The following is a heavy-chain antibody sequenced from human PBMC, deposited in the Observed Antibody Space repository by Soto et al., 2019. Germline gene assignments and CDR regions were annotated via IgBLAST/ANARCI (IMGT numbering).Heavy chain of an antibody. V-gene: IGHV3-23*01. CDR3: AKGVTYYYGMDV. CDR1: GFTFSSYA. Sequence: EVQLLESGGGLVQPGGSLRLSCAASGFTFSSYAMCWVRQAPGKGLEWVSGIRDSGGSADHADSVKGRFSISRDNSKNTLYRQMNSLRAEDTAVYYCAKGVTYYYGMDVWGQGTTVTVSS. J-gene: IGHJ6*02. D-gene: IGHD5-18*01. CDR2: IRDSGGSA.